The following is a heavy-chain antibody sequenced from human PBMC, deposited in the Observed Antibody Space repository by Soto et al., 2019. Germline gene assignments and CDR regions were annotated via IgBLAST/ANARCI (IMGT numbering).Heavy chain of an antibody. CDR3: ARDSYRASSGWILDAFDI. V-gene: IGHV3-23*01. D-gene: IGHD6-19*01. J-gene: IGHJ3*02. CDR2: ISGSGGST. Sequence: PGGSLRLSCAASGFTFSSYAMSWVRQAPGKGLEWVSAISGSGGSTYYADSVKGRFTISRDNSKNTLYLQMNSLRAEDTAVYYRARDSYRASSGWILDAFDIWGQGTMVTVSS. CDR1: GFTFSSYA.